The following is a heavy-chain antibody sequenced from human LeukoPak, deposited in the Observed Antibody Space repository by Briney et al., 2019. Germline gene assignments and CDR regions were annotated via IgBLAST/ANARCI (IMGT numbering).Heavy chain of an antibody. CDR3: ARDLGYCSGGSCYHDY. D-gene: IGHD2-15*01. CDR1: GGSISSGSYY. CDR2: IHTSEST. J-gene: IGHJ4*02. V-gene: IGHV4-61*02. Sequence: SQTLSLTCTVSGGSISSGSYYWSWIRQPAGKGLEWIGRIHTSESTNYNPSLKSRVTISVDTSKNQFSLKLSSVTAADTAVYYCARDLGYCSGGSCYHDYWGQGTLVTVSS.